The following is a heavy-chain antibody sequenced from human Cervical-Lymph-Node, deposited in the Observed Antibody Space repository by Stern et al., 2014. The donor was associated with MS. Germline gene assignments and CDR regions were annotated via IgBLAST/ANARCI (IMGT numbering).Heavy chain of an antibody. Sequence: VQLVESGAEVKKPGASVHVSCKASGYAFTKYAIHWVRQAPGQRLQWMGWIYGGNGNTKYSQTFQGRVTFTQDTSATTVYMEVRSLRSDDTAVYYCARATHYDPQPRDFYYXMDVWGQGTTVIVSS. J-gene: IGHJ6*02. CDR3: ARATHYDPQPRDFYYXMDV. D-gene: IGHD3-16*01. CDR2: IYGGNGNT. CDR1: GYAFTKYA. V-gene: IGHV1-3*01.